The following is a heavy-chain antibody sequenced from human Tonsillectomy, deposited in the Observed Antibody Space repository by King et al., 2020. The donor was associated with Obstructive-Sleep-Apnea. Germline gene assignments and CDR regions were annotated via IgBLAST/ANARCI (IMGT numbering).Heavy chain of an antibody. J-gene: IGHJ4*02. CDR1: GGSISSSNW. CDR2: IYHSGST. V-gene: IGHV4-4*02. Sequence: QLQESGPGLVKPSGTLSLTCAVSGGSISSSNWWSWVRQPPGKGLEWIGEIYHSGSTNYNPSLKSRGTISVDKSKNQFSLKLSSVTAADTAVYYCAREGYSSSWYIAFFDYWGQGTLVTVSS. D-gene: IGHD6-13*01. CDR3: AREGYSSSWYIAFFDY.